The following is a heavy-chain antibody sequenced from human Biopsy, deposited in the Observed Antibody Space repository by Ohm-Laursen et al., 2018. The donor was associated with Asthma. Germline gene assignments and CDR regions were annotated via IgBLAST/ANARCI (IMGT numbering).Heavy chain of an antibody. CDR1: GFSLSTSGGG. CDR3: VHTLVGLKAFDF. Sequence: TQTLSLTSTFSGFSLSTSGGGVGWIRQPPGKALEWLGNIYWDDDKRYSPSLQSRLTITRDTPKDQVVLTMTNMGPVDTGTYYCVHTLVGLKAFDFWGQGTLVTVSS. V-gene: IGHV2-5*02. J-gene: IGHJ4*02. D-gene: IGHD1-26*01. CDR2: IYWDDDK.